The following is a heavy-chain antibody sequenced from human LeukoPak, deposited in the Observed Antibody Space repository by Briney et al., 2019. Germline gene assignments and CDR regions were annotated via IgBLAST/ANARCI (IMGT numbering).Heavy chain of an antibody. J-gene: IGHJ4*02. CDR3: ARAEGMAAILGSFDY. V-gene: IGHV3-11*06. CDR1: YY. Sequence: YYWGWIRQAPGKGLEWVSYVSSSSSDTKNADSVKGRFTISRDNAKNSLYLQMNSLRAEDTAVYYCARAEGMAAILGSFDYWGQGTLVTVSS. D-gene: IGHD5-24*01. CDR2: VSSSSSDT.